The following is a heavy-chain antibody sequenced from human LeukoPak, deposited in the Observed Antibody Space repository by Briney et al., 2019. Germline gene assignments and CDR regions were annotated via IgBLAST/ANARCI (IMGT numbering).Heavy chain of an antibody. J-gene: IGHJ4*02. D-gene: IGHD3-10*01. CDR3: ARVGNPSGSYSDY. CDR2: IYSGGST. CDR1: GFTVSSNY. Sequence: PGGSLRLSCAASGFTVSSNYMSWVRQAPGKGLEWVSAIYSGGSTYYADSVKGRFTISRDNSKNTLYLQMNSLRAEDTAVYYCARVGNPSGSYSDYWGQGTLVTVSS. V-gene: IGHV3-53*01.